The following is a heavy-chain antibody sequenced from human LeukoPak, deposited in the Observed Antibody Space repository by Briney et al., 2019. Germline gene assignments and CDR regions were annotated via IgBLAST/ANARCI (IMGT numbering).Heavy chain of an antibody. CDR2: ISSNGGST. CDR1: GFTFSSYA. D-gene: IGHD3-9*01. CDR3: VKDDNQGWFDP. Sequence: QPGGSLRLSCSASGFTFSSYAMHWVRQAPGKGLEYVSVISSNGGSTYYADSVKGRFTISRDNSKNTLYLQMSSLRAEDTAVYYCVKDDNQGWFDPWGQGTLVTVSS. J-gene: IGHJ5*02. V-gene: IGHV3-64D*06.